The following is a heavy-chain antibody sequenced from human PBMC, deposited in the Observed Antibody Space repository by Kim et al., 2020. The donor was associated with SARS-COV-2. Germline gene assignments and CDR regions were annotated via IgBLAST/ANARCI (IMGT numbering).Heavy chain of an antibody. V-gene: IGHV4-39*01. J-gene: IGHJ4*02. CDR1: GGSISSSSYY. CDR2: IYYSGST. CDR3: ARHLRAGFIAARPFYFDY. D-gene: IGHD6-6*01. Sequence: SETLSLTCTVSGGSISSSSYYLGWIRQPPGKGLEWIGSIYYSGSTYYNPSLKSRVTISVDTSKNPFSLKLSSVTAADTAVYYCARHLRAGFIAARPFYFDYWGQGTLVTVPS.